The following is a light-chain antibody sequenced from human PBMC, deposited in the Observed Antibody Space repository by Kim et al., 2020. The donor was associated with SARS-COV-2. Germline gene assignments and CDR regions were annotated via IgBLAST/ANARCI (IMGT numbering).Light chain of an antibody. CDR3: YSAADNAWV. CDR2: KDN. V-gene: IGLV3-27*01. J-gene: IGLJ3*02. CDR1: VLAKKKY. Sequence: SYELTQPSSVSVSPGQTARITCSGDVLAKKKYARWFQQKPGQAPVLVIYKDNERPSGIPERFSGSSSGTTVTLTISGAQVEDEADYYCYSAADNAWVFGGGTQLTVL.